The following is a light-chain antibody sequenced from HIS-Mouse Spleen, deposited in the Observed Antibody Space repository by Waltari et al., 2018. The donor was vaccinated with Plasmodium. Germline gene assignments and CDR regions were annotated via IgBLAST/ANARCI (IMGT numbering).Light chain of an antibody. CDR1: SSDVGGYNY. Sequence: QSALTQPASVSGSPGQSITISCTGTSSDVGGYNYVSWYQQHPGNAPKLMTYDVSNRPSGVSNRCSGSKSGNTASLTISGLQAEDEADYYCSSYTSSSTLYVVFGGGTKLTVL. CDR2: DVS. CDR3: SSYTSSSTLYVV. V-gene: IGLV2-14*03. J-gene: IGLJ2*01.